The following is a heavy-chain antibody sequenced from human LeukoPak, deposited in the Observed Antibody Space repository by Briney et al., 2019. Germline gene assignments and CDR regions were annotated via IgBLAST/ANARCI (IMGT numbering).Heavy chain of an antibody. CDR3: ARSVLQVQLERQGAFDI. CDR1: GYTFTTYN. J-gene: IGHJ3*02. V-gene: IGHV1-18*01. CDR2: ISGYNGNT. D-gene: IGHD1-1*01. Sequence: ASVKVSCKASGYTFTTYNINWVRQAPGQGLEWMGWISGYNGNTNYAQKFQGRVTMTRGTSISTAYMELSRLRSDDTAVYYCARSVLQVQLERQGAFDIWGQGTMVTVSS.